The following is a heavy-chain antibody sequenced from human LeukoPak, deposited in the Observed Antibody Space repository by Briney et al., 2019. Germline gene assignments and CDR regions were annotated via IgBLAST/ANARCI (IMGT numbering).Heavy chain of an antibody. J-gene: IGHJ3*02. D-gene: IGHD5-24*01. CDR3: ARVRDGYNDAYDI. V-gene: IGHV1-2*02. CDR2: INPNSGGT. CDR1: GYTFTGYY. Sequence: ASVKVSCKASGYTFTGYYIHWVRQAPGQGLEWMGWINPNSGGTNYAQKFQGRVTMTRDTSISTAYMELGSLKSEDTAVYYCARVRDGYNDAYDIWGQGTMVTVSS.